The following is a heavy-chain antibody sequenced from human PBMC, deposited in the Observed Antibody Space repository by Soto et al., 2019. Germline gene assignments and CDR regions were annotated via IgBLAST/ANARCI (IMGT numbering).Heavy chain of an antibody. D-gene: IGHD4-17*01. Sequence: QVQLQESGPGLVKPSQTLSLTCTVSGGSISSGDYKWSWIRQPPGKGLEWIGYIYYSGYTYNNPSLKSRVATSVDTSKNQFPLKLSSVTAADTAVYYCARSDDYVAFDYWGQGTLVTVSS. CDR2: IYYSGYT. J-gene: IGHJ4*02. CDR1: GGSISSGDYK. CDR3: ARSDDYVAFDY. V-gene: IGHV4-30-4*01.